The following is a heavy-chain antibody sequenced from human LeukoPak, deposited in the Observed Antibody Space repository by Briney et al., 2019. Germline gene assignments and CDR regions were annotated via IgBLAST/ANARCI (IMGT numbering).Heavy chain of an antibody. V-gene: IGHV3-53*01. CDR1: GFIVSSDF. CDR2: MNSGGST. J-gene: IGHJ4*02. Sequence: GGALRLSCATSGFIVSSDFMNWVRQAPGKGLEWVSAMNSGGSTFYADSVKGRFIISRDKSRNTLYLQMNSLNVDDTAVYYCTKGGSMVRGVLWGQGTLVTVSS. D-gene: IGHD3-10*01. CDR3: TKGGSMVRGVL.